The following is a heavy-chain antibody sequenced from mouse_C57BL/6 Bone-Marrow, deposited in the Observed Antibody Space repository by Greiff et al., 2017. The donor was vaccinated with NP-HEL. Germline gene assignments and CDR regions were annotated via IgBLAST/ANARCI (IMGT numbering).Heavy chain of an antibody. Sequence: EVHLVESRGDLVKPGGSLKLSCAASGFTFSSYGMSWVRQTPDKRLEWVATISSGGSYTYYPDSVKGRFTISRDNAKNTLYLQMSSLKSEDTAMYYCARHETTVVATNFDYWGQGTTLTVSS. CDR1: GFTFSSYG. J-gene: IGHJ2*01. CDR2: ISSGGSYT. D-gene: IGHD1-1*01. V-gene: IGHV5-6*01. CDR3: ARHETTVVATNFDY.